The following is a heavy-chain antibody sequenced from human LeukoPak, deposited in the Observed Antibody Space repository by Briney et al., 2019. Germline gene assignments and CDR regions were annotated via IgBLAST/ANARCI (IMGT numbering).Heavy chain of an antibody. D-gene: IGHD6-13*01. CDR3: ARRAAAGRCFGY. V-gene: IGHV3-23*01. CDR2: ISGSGGST. Sequence: PGGSLRLSCAASGFTFSSYAMSWVRQAPGKGLEWVSAISGSGGSTYYADSVKGRFTISRDNAENSLYLQMNSLRAEDTAVYYCARRAAAGRCFGYWGQGTLVTVSS. CDR1: GFTFSSYA. J-gene: IGHJ4*02.